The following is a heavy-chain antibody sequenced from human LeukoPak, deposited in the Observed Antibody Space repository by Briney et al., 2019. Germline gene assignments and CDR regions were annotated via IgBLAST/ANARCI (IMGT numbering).Heavy chain of an antibody. CDR1: GFTFTTYW. V-gene: IGHV3-7*03. J-gene: IGHJ4*02. D-gene: IGHD3-10*01. CDR3: AKDRGIISDY. CDR2: IKQDGSEK. Sequence: PGGSLRLSCAASGFTFTTYWMGWVRQAPGKGLEWVANIKQDGSEKYYGDSVKGRFTISRDNAKNSLSLQMNSLRAEDTAVYYCAKDRGIISDYWGQGTLVTVSS.